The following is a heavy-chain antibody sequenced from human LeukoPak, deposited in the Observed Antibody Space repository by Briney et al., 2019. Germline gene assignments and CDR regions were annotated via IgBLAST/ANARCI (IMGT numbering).Heavy chain of an antibody. CDR1: GFTFSSYA. J-gene: IGHJ6*04. D-gene: IGHD5/OR15-5a*01. CDR2: ISGSGGST. Sequence: LPGGSLRLSCAASGFTFSSYAMSWVRQAPGKGLDWVSAISGSGGSTYYADSVKGRFTISRDNSKNTLYLQMNSLRAEDTAVYYCADLPRGAGSVLYDGDVWGKGTTVTVSS. V-gene: IGHV3-23*01. CDR3: ADLPRGAGSVLYDGDV.